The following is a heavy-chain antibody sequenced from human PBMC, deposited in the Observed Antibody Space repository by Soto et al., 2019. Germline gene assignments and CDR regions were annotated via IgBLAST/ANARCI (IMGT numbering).Heavy chain of an antibody. CDR2: THYSGNT. J-gene: IGHJ4*02. Sequence: SETLSLTCTVSGGSISSYYGDWIRQPPGKGLEWIGYTHYSGNTNYHPSLKGRVTISLDTSRNQFSLNLSAVTAADTAVYYCARHTWTIRAGFDYWGQGALVTVSS. V-gene: IGHV4-59*12. CDR1: GGSISSYY. D-gene: IGHD3-3*02. CDR3: ARHTWTIRAGFDY.